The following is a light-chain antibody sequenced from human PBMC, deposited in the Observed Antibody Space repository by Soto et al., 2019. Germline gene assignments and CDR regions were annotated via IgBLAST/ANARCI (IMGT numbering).Light chain of an antibody. J-gene: IGKJ1*01. CDR2: ETY. CDR1: QSVRNND. V-gene: IGKV3-20*01. CDR3: QQYGGSSRT. Sequence: IVLTLSPDTLSSPPGEGGTLSCRASQSVRNNDLAWYQQKPGQAPRLLIYETYRRATGIPDRFSGSGSGIDFTLTISRLEPGDFAVYLCQQYGGSSRTFGLGTKVDIK.